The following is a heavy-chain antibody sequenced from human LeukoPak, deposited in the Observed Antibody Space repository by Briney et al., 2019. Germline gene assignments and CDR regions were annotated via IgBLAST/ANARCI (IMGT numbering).Heavy chain of an antibody. J-gene: IGHJ4*02. Sequence: GGSLRLSCAASGSTFSSSAMHWVRQAPGKGLEWVAFIRYDGNTKYYADSVKGRFTISRDNAKNSLYLQMNSLRAEDTAVYYCARSVMVRGVAIDYWGQGTLVTVSS. V-gene: IGHV3-30*02. CDR2: IRYDGNTK. D-gene: IGHD3-10*01. CDR1: GSTFSSSA. CDR3: ARSVMVRGVAIDY.